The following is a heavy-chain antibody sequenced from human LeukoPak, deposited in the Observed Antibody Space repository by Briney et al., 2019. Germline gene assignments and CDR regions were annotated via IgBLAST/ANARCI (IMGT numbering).Heavy chain of an antibody. CDR2: FDPEDGET. D-gene: IGHD1-26*01. CDR3: AIVGATTYAFDI. J-gene: IGHJ3*02. V-gene: IGHV1-24*01. CDR1: GYTLTELS. Sequence: ASVKVSCKVSGYTLTELSMHWVRQAPGKGLEWMGGFDPEDGETIYAQKFQGRVTMTEDTSTDTAYMELSSLRSEDTAVYYCAIVGATTYAFDIWGQGTMVTVSS.